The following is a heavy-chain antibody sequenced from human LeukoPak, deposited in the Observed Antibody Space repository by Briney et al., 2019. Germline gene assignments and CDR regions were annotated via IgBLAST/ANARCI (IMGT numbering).Heavy chain of an antibody. D-gene: IGHD6-19*01. CDR3: ARDHRSDWYVY. CDR2: ISSSSSYI. V-gene: IGHV3-21*01. CDR1: GFTFSSYS. Sequence: GGSLRLSCAASGFTFSSYSMNWVRQAPGKGQEWVSSISSSSSYIYYADSVKGRFTISRDNAKNSLYLQMNSLRAEDTAVYYCARDHRSDWYVYWGQGTLVTVSS. J-gene: IGHJ4*02.